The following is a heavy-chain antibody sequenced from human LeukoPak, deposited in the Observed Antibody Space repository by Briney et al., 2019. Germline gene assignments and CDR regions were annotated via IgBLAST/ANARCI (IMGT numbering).Heavy chain of an antibody. V-gene: IGHV1-2*02. CDR2: INPNSGGT. CDR3: ATYDYYDSSGYDY. D-gene: IGHD3-22*01. J-gene: IGHJ4*02. Sequence: ASVKVSCKASGYTFIGYYMHWVRQAPGQGLEWMGWINPNSGGTNYAQKFQGRVTMTRDTSISTAYMELSRLRSDDTAVYYCATYDYYDSSGYDYWGQGTLVTVSS. CDR1: GYTFIGYY.